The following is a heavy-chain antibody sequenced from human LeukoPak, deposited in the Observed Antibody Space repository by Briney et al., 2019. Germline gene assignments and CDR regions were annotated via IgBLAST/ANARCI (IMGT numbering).Heavy chain of an antibody. Sequence: ASVKVSCKASGYTFTSYYMHWVRQAPGQGLEWMGIINPSGGSTSYAQKFQGRVTMTRDTSTSTVYMELSSLRSEDTAVYYCARDRSVAAAGPKYYFDYWGQGTLVTVSS. J-gene: IGHJ4*02. CDR1: GYTFTSYY. V-gene: IGHV1-46*01. CDR3: ARDRSVAAAGPKYYFDY. CDR2: INPSGGST. D-gene: IGHD6-13*01.